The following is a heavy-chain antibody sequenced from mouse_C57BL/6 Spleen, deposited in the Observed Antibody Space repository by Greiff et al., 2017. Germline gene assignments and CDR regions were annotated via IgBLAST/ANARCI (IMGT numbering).Heavy chain of an antibody. V-gene: IGHV8-12*01. CDR2: LYWDDDK. D-gene: IGHD1-1*01. J-gene: IGHJ2*01. CDR1: GSSLPTSGMG. Sequence: QVTLKVSGPGLLQPSQTLSLTCSFSGSSLPTSGMGVSWIRQPSGKGLEWLAHLYWDDDKRYNPSLKSRLTISTDTSRNQVFLKITSVDTADTATYDCARDYYGSSNYFDYWGQGTTLTVSS. CDR3: ARDYYGSSNYFDY.